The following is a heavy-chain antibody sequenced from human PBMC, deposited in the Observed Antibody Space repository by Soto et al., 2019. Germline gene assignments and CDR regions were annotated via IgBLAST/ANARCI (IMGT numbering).Heavy chain of an antibody. CDR1: GGTFGNSA. Sequence: QVQLVQSGAEVKKPGSSVTVSCKASGGTFGNSAISWVRQAPGQGLEWMGGIIPIFPTPDYAQNFQGRVTISADQTKSTTFKELTRPRSEDTGLYFRAGDKDRQQISRNYYYGIDRWGQGTTVTVSS. V-gene: IGHV1-69*12. J-gene: IGHJ6*02. CDR3: AGDKDRQQISRNYYYGIDR. CDR2: IIPIFPTP.